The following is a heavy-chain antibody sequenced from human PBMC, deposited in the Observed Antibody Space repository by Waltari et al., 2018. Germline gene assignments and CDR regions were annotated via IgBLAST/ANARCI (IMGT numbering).Heavy chain of an antibody. CDR2: IHPNSCAT. V-gene: IGHV1-2*02. CDR1: GYTFTGHY. J-gene: IGHJ4*02. CDR3: ARDHYYDSPGLDY. D-gene: IGHD3-22*01. Sequence: QVQLVQSGAEMKKPGASVIVSCKTSGYTFTGHYIHWVRQAPGQGLEWMGWIHPNSCATRYAQIFQGRVIMTRDTSISTVYMDLSGLKSDDTAVYYCARDHYYDSPGLDYWGQGTLVTVSS.